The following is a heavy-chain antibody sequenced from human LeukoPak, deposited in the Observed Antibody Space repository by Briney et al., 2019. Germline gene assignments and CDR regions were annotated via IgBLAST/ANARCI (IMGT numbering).Heavy chain of an antibody. D-gene: IGHD5-24*01. V-gene: IGHV6-1*01. Sequence: SQTLSLTCAISGDFVSSNSAAWNWIRQSPSRSLEWLRRTYYRSKWYNDYAVSVKSRITINPDTSKNHFSLQLNSVTPEDTAVYYCARENSGWLQSDSGYFDYWGQGTLVTVSS. CDR1: GDFVSSNSAA. CDR2: TYYRSKWYN. CDR3: ARENSGWLQSDSGYFDY. J-gene: IGHJ4*02.